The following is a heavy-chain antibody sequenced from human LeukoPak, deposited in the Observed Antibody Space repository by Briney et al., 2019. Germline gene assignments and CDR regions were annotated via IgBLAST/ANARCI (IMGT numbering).Heavy chain of an antibody. CDR1: GFIFNYYA. Sequence: GGSLRLSCSASGFIFNYYALHWVRQAPGRGLEHVSVIGTSGNTYYTDSVKGRFIISRDNSKNMVHLQMNSLRPEDTGVYYCGKDYLGAFSCLESWGQGALVVVSS. J-gene: IGHJ4*02. CDR3: GKDYLGAFSCLES. CDR2: IGTSGNT. D-gene: IGHD2-2*01. V-gene: IGHV3-64D*06.